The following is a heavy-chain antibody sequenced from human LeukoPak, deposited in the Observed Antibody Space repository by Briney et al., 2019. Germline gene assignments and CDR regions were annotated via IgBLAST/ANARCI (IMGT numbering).Heavy chain of an antibody. D-gene: IGHD4-17*01. J-gene: IGHJ4*02. CDR3: AKGIMPTVAGLES. CDR2: LSSGGGST. V-gene: IGHV3-23*01. Sequence: GGSLRLSCAASGFTFSNYAINWVRQAPGKGLRWVSTLSSGGGSTFYADSVKGRFAISRDNSKNTLYLQVNSLRAEVTAIYYCAKGIMPTVAGLESWGKGTLVTVSS. CDR1: GFTFSNYA.